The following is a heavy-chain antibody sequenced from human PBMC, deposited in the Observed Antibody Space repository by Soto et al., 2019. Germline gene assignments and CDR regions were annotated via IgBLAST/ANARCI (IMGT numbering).Heavy chain of an antibody. CDR2: MNPKSGDT. V-gene: IGHV1-8*01. D-gene: IGHD1-26*01. CDR1: GYTFTDYG. CDR3: VRGGYSVVGATVY. Sequence: QVQLVQSGAEVKKPGASVKVSCKASGYTFTDYGINWVRQATGQGLEWMGWMNPKSGDTVYAQKFQGRVSMTRTTSISTAYMDLNGLKSDDTAVYYCVRGGYSVVGATVYWGQGTLVTVSS. J-gene: IGHJ4*02.